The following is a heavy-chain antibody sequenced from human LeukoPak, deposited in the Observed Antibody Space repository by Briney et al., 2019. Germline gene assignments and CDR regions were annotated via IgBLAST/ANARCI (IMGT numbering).Heavy chain of an antibody. Sequence: PSETLSLTCTVSGGSISSSSYYWGWIRQPPGKGLEWIGYIYYSGSTNYNPSLKSRVTISVDTSKNQFSLKLSSVTAADTAVYYCARDPGYYYDSSGYSGYYCYGMDVWGQGTTVTVSS. CDR3: ARDPGYYYDSSGYSGYYCYGMDV. D-gene: IGHD3-22*01. V-gene: IGHV4-61*01. CDR1: GGSISSSSYY. J-gene: IGHJ6*02. CDR2: IYYSGST.